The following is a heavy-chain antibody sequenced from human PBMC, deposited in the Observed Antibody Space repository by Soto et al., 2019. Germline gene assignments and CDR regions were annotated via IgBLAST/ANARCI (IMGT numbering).Heavy chain of an antibody. D-gene: IGHD6-13*01. CDR2: IHHSGST. V-gene: IGHV4-30-2*01. Sequence: SETLSLTCAVSGGSISSGGYSWSWIRQPPGKGLEWIGYIHHSGSTYYNPSLKSRVTISVDRSKNQFSLKLSSVTAADTAVYYCARGARSSSWYQVDYWGQGTLVTVSS. CDR1: GGSISSGGYS. CDR3: ARGARSSSWYQVDY. J-gene: IGHJ4*02.